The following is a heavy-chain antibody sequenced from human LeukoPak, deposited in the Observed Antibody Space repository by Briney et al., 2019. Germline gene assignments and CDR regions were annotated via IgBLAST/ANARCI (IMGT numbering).Heavy chain of an antibody. D-gene: IGHD3-22*01. CDR1: GGIFSSYS. CDR2: IIPAFGTA. V-gene: IGHV1-69*05. J-gene: IGHJ6*03. Sequence: GSSVKVSCKGSGGIFSSYSISWVRQAPGQGLEWMGGIIPAFGTAHYAQKFQGRVTFTTDESTTTAYMELRSLRSEDTAVYYCASEGNYDSSGYSRYNYYYMDVWGKGTAVTVSS. CDR3: ASEGNYDSSGYSRYNYYYMDV.